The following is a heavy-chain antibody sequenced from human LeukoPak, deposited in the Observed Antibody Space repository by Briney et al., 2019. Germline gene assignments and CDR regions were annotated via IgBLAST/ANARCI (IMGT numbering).Heavy chain of an antibody. Sequence: PSETLSLTCTVSGGSISSSSYYWGWIRQPPGKGLEWIGSIYYSGSTYYNPSLKSRVTISVATSKTQSSLKLSSVTAADTAVYYCARDSVRGVDLDVWGKGATVTISS. CDR3: ARDSVRGVDLDV. V-gene: IGHV4-39*02. J-gene: IGHJ6*04. D-gene: IGHD3-10*01. CDR2: IYYSGST. CDR1: GGSISSSSYY.